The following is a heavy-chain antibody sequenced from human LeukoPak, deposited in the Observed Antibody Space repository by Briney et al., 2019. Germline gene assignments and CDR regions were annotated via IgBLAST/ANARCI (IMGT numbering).Heavy chain of an antibody. V-gene: IGHV6-1*01. CDR3: AREAGRGWTFDY. CDR1: GDSVSRNSIA. CDR2: TYYRSKWNN. D-gene: IGHD6-19*01. Sequence: SQTLSLTCTISGDSVSRNSIAWNWISPSPSRGLEWLMRTYYRSKWNNDYALSVKSRININPDTSKNQFSLQLNSVTPEDTAVYYCAREAGRGWTFDYWGQGTLVTVSS. J-gene: IGHJ4*02.